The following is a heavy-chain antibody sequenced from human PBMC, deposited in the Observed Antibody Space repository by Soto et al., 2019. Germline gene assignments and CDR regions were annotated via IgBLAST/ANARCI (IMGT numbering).Heavy chain of an antibody. V-gene: IGHV1-69*13. CDR3: ARGPPYYYDSSGYSRYDAFDI. Sequence: SVKVSCKASGGTFSSYAISWVRQAPGQRLERMGGIIPIFGTANYAQKFQGRVTITADESTSTAYMELSSLRSEDTAVYYCARGPPYYYDSSGYSRYDAFDIWGQGTMVTVSS. D-gene: IGHD3-22*01. CDR2: IIPIFGTA. J-gene: IGHJ3*02. CDR1: GGTFSSYA.